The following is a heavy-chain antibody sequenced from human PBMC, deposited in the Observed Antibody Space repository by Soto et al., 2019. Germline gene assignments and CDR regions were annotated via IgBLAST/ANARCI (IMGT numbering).Heavy chain of an antibody. CDR2: IRRNAYGGTT. CDR3: TRASSLDFDF. CDR1: GFTLGDYA. J-gene: IGHJ4*02. D-gene: IGHD3-16*01. V-gene: IGHV3-49*04. Sequence: PVGSLRLSCTPSGFTLGDYALSWVRQAPGKGLEWVGFIRRNAYGGTTDYAASVKGRFTISRDDSKSIAYLQMNSLRTEDTALYYCTRASSLDFDFWGQGTLVTVSS.